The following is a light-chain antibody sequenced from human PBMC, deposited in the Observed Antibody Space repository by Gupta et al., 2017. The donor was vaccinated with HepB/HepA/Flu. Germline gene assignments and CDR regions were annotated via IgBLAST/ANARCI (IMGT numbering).Light chain of an antibody. CDR2: GAS. J-gene: IGKJ5*01. CDR3: QQYDNWPLT. CDR1: QSVSSN. Sequence: EIVMTQSPATLSVSPGESATLSCRASQSVSSNLAWYQQTPGQAPRLLIYGASTRTTGIPARFSGSGSGTDFTLTISSLQSEEFAVYYCQQYDNWPLTFGQGTRLEIK. V-gene: IGKV3-15*01.